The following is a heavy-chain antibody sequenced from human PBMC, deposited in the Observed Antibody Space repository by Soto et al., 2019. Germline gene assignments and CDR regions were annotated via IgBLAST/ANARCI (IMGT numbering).Heavy chain of an antibody. CDR1: GFTFSSYA. J-gene: IGHJ3*02. Sequence: EVQLLESGGGLVQPGGSLRLSCAASGFTFSSYAMSWVRQAPGKGLEWVSAISGSGGSTYYADSVKGRFTISRDNSKNTLYLQMNSLRAEDTAVYYCAKDGNLGYCTNGVCFGDAFDIWGQGTMVTVSS. CDR3: AKDGNLGYCTNGVCFGDAFDI. CDR2: ISGSGGST. D-gene: IGHD2-8*01. V-gene: IGHV3-23*01.